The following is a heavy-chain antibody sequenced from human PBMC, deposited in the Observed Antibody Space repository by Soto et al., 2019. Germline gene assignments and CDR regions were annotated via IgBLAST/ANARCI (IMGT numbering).Heavy chain of an antibody. CDR2: IIPIFGTA. D-gene: IGHD2-21*02. CDR1: GGPCRSNA. Sequence: QXACKASGGPCRSNAISWVRQAPGQWLEWMGGIIPIFGTANYAQKFQGKVTITADKSTSTAYMELSSLRSEDTAVYYCAAGRIFCVRGDCPYYYYGMDVWGQGPTVTVS. J-gene: IGHJ6*02. CDR3: AAGRIFCVRGDCPYYYYGMDV. V-gene: IGHV1-69*06.